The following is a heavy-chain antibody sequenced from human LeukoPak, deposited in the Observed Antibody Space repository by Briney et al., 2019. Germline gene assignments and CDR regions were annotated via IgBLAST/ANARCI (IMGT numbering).Heavy chain of an antibody. CDR3: ARSLLGWELEDY. CDR2: INPDSGDK. Sequence: ASVKVSCKASGSTFIGYYMHWVRQAPGQGLEWMGRINPDSGDKNYAQRFHGRVTMTRDRSNSTAYMELSRLRSDDTAVYYCARSLLGWELEDYWGQGTLVTVSS. CDR1: GSTFIGYY. V-gene: IGHV1-2*06. J-gene: IGHJ4*02. D-gene: IGHD3-10*01.